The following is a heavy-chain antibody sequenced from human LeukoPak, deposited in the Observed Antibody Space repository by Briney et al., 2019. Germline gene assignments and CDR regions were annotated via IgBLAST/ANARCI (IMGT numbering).Heavy chain of an antibody. V-gene: IGHV3-23*01. CDR3: ARLRRATWYFDY. CDR2: MSGSGGST. Sequence: GGSLRLSCAASGFTFSSYATSWVRQAPGKGLEWVSAMSGSGGSTYYADSVKGRFTISRDNSKNTLYLQMNSLRAEDTAVYYCARLRRATWYFDYWGQGTLVTVYS. D-gene: IGHD1-26*01. CDR1: GFTFSSYA. J-gene: IGHJ4*02.